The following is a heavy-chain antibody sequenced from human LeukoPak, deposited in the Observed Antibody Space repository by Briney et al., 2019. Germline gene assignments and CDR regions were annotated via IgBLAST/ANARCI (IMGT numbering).Heavy chain of an antibody. D-gene: IGHD3-22*01. CDR1: GGSISSYY. V-gene: IGHV4-4*07. J-gene: IGHJ3*02. CDR3: ARGAYYYDSSGYFTFHI. Sequence: SETLSLTCTVSGGSISSYYWSWIRQPAGKGLEWIGRIYARGSTNYNPSLKSRVTMSVDTSKNQFSLKLSPVTAADTAVYYCARGAYYYDSSGYFTFHIWGQGTMVTVSS. CDR2: IYARGST.